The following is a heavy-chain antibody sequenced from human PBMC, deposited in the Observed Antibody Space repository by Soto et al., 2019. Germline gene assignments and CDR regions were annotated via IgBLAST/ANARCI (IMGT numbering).Heavy chain of an antibody. Sequence: GGSLRLSCAASGFTFSSYGMHWVRQAPGKGLEWVAVISYDGSNKYYADSVKGRFTISRDNSKNTLYLQMNGLRAEDTAVYYCAKENMADYFDYWGQGTLVTVSS. J-gene: IGHJ4*02. D-gene: IGHD6-19*01. CDR3: AKENMADYFDY. CDR1: GFTFSSYG. CDR2: ISYDGSNK. V-gene: IGHV3-30*18.